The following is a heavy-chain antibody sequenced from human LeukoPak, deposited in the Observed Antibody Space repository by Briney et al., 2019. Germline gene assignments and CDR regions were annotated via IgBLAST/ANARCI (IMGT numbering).Heavy chain of an antibody. D-gene: IGHD5-24*01. CDR2: ISYDGSNK. J-gene: IGHJ4*02. Sequence: GGSLRLSCAASGFTFSSYAMHWVRQAPGKGLEWVAVISYDGSNKYYADSVKGRFTISRDNSKNTLYLQMNSLRAEDTAVYYCARDQMGYFDYWGQGTLVTVSS. V-gene: IGHV3-30-3*01. CDR1: GFTFSSYA. CDR3: ARDQMGYFDY.